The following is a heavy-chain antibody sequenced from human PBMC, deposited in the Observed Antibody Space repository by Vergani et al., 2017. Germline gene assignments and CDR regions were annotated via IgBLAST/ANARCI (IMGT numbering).Heavy chain of an antibody. J-gene: IGHJ4*02. CDR2: ISGSGSSK. D-gene: IGHD3-16*01. CDR3: AKALGITLTAGWGSWDS. Sequence: EVHLLESGGGLIQPGGSLRISCAASGFTFDNYAMTWVRQAPGKGLQWVSGISGSGSSKFYEDSLKGRVTISRDNSKNTLFMEMNSLRTEDTATYFCAKALGITLTAGWGSWDSWGPGTVVLVSS. V-gene: IGHV3-23*01. CDR1: GFTFDNYA.